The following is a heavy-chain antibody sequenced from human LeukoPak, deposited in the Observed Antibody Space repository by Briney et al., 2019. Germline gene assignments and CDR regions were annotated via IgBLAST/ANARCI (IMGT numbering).Heavy chain of an antibody. J-gene: IGHJ3*02. Sequence: GGSLRLSCAVSGITFDDYYMSWIRQAPGKGLEWVSYISSSGSSTYYADSVKGRFTISRDNAKNSLYLQMNSLRAEDTAVYYCARDLGILRFGAFDIWGQGTMVTVSS. D-gene: IGHD5/OR15-5a*01. V-gene: IGHV3-11*04. CDR3: ARDLGILRFGAFDI. CDR2: ISSSGSST. CDR1: GITFDDYY.